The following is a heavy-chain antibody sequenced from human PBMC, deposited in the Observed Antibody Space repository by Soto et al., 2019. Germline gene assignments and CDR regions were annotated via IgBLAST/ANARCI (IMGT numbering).Heavy chain of an antibody. CDR2: ISTYSGDT. J-gene: IGHJ5*02. CDR3: ARHHGPTTSENWFDP. D-gene: IGHD5-12*01. Sequence: QVHRWQSGVEGKPPGPSLKVSCQASVYTFFTYDIGWLGRAPGQGLEGMGGISTYSGDTKYAQNFQGRVTMTTDTSTTTAYLELRSLRSDDTAVYYCARHHGPTTSENWFDPWGQGTLVTVSS. CDR1: VYTFFTYD. V-gene: IGHV1-18*01.